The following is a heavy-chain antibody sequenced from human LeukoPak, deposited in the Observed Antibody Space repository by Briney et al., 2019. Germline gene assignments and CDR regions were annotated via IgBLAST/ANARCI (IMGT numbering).Heavy chain of an antibody. CDR1: GGSISSSSYY. CDR3: ARDPMGITMMGDY. Sequence: SETLSLTCTVSGGSISSSSYYWGWIRQPPGKGLEWIGSIYYSGSTYYNPSLKSRVTISVDTSKNQFSLKLSSVTAADTAVYYCARDPMGITMMGDYWGQGTLVTVSS. CDR2: IYYSGST. V-gene: IGHV4-39*07. D-gene: IGHD3-22*01. J-gene: IGHJ4*02.